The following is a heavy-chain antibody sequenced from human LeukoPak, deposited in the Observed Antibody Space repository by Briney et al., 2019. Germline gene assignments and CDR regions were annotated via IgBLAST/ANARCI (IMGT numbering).Heavy chain of an antibody. Sequence: GSLRLSCAASGFTVSSNYMSWVRQAPGKGLEWVSVIYSGGSTYYADSVKGRFTISRDNSKNTLYLQMNSLRAEDTAVYYCATPVPTIVVVPAAIVGGYWGQGTLVTVSS. D-gene: IGHD2-2*02. CDR2: IYSGGST. V-gene: IGHV3-53*01. CDR1: GFTVSSNY. CDR3: ATPVPTIVVVPAAIVGGY. J-gene: IGHJ4*02.